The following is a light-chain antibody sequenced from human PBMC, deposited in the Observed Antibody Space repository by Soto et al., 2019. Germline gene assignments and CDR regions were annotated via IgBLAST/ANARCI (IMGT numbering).Light chain of an antibody. J-gene: IGKJ3*01. CDR1: QDIKSN. Sequence: DIRMTQSPSSLSASVGDRVTITCQASQDIKSNLNWFQQKSGKAPRLLVYDASNLETGVTSRFSGSGSGTDFTFPIRSLPPEDTATYFCQQYDNFPFTFGPGTKVDI. CDR2: DAS. V-gene: IGKV1-33*01. CDR3: QQYDNFPFT.